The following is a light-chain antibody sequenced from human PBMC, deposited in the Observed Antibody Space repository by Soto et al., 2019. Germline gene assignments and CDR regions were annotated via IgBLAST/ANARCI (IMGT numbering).Light chain of an antibody. V-gene: IGLV2-14*01. Sequence: QSALTQPASVSGSPGQSITMPCTGTSSDVGGYDYVSWYQQHPGEVPKLIIFEVSSRPAWISNRFSASKSGNTASLTISGLQAEDEADYYCSSYTTSSSYVFGTGTKVTVL. J-gene: IGLJ1*01. CDR2: EVS. CDR3: SSYTTSSSYV. CDR1: SSDVGGYDY.